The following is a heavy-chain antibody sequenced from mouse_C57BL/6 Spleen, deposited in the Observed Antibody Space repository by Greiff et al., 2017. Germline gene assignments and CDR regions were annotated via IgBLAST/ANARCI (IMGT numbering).Heavy chain of an antibody. Sequence: VQLQQSGAELVKPGASVTLSCTASGFNIKDYYMHWVKQRTEQGLEWIGRIDPEDGETNYAQKFQGKATVTEDTSSNTAYLQLSSLTSEDTAVYYCARGYANDYWGQGTSGTVSS. J-gene: IGHJ4*01. CDR1: GFNIKDYY. V-gene: IGHV14-2*01. CDR2: IDPEDGET. CDR3: ARGYANDY.